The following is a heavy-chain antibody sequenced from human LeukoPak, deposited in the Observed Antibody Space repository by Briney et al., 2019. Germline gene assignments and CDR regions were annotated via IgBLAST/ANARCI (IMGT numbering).Heavy chain of an antibody. CDR2: IYWDDGK. J-gene: IGHJ4*02. Sequence: ESGPTLVNPTQTLTLTCTFSGFSFSTSGVGVGWIRQPPGKALEWLALIYWDDGKRYSPSLQRRRTITKDTSKNQVVLTMTNMDPVDTGTHYCAHRVAVAGTFNYWGQGTLVTVSS. CDR3: AHRVAVAGTFNY. V-gene: IGHV2-5*02. CDR1: GFSFSTSGVG. D-gene: IGHD6-19*01.